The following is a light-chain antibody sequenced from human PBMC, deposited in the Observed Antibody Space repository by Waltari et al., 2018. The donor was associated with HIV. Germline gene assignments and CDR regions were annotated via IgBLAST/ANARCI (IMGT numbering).Light chain of an antibody. J-gene: IGLJ2*01. V-gene: IGLV3-1*01. CDR2: QDN. CDR3: QAWDTRAV. CDR1: KLGDKY. Sequence: SYDLTQPPSVSVSPGQTATITCSGDKLGDKYSCWYQQKPGQSPVLVIYQDNKRPSVIPERFSGSNSGNTATLTISGTQAMDEADYYCQAWDTRAVFGGGTKLTVL.